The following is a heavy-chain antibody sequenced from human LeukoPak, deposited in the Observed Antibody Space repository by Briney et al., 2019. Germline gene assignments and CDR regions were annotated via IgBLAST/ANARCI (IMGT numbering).Heavy chain of an antibody. D-gene: IGHD6-19*01. V-gene: IGHV1-2*02. CDR2: INPNSGGT. Sequence: ASVKVSCKASGYTFTGYYMHWVRQAPGQGLEWMGWINPNSGGTNYAQKFQGRVTMTRDTSISTAYMELSRLRSDDTAVYYCARAEPKVAAFDYWGQGTLVTVSS. CDR3: ARAEPKVAAFDY. CDR1: GYTFTGYY. J-gene: IGHJ4*02.